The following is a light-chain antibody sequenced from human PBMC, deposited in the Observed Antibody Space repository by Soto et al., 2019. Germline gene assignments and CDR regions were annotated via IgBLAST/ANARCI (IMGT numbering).Light chain of an antibody. CDR3: QQYEDLPT. CDR2: DAS. V-gene: IGKV1-33*01. J-gene: IGKJ5*01. CDR1: QNINNY. Sequence: DIQMTQSPSSLSASVGDRVTITCQASQNINNYLNWYQQKPGRAPKLLIYDASNLEAGVPSRFRGSGSGTDFTFTISRLQPEDIATYYCQQYEDLPTFGQGTRLEIK.